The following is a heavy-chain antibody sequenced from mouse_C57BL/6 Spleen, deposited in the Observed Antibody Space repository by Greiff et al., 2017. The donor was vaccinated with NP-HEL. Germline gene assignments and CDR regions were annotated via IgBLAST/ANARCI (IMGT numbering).Heavy chain of an antibody. CDR3: ITTVVGFDY. D-gene: IGHD1-1*01. V-gene: IGHV1-22*01. CDR2: INPNNGGT. CDR1: GYTFTDYN. Sequence: EVQLQQSGPELVKPGASVKMSCKASGYTFTDYNMHWVKQSHGKSLEWIGYINPNNGGTSYNQKFKGKATLTVNKSSSTAYMELRSLTSEDSAVYYCITTVVGFDYWGQGTTLTVSS. J-gene: IGHJ2*01.